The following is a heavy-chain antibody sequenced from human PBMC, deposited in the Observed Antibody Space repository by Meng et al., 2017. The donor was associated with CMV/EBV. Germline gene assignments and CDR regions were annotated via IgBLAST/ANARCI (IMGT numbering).Heavy chain of an antibody. CDR1: GYTFTSYD. CDR3: ARGTVLRFLEWLVRGGYFDY. V-gene: IGHV1-8*01. Sequence: ASVKVSCKASGYTFTSYDINWVRQATGQGLEWMGWMNPNSGNTGYAQKFQGRVTMTRNTSISTAYMELSSLRSEDTAVYYCARGTVLRFLEWLVRGGYFDYWGQGTLVTVPQ. D-gene: IGHD3-3*01. CDR2: MNPNSGNT. J-gene: IGHJ4*02.